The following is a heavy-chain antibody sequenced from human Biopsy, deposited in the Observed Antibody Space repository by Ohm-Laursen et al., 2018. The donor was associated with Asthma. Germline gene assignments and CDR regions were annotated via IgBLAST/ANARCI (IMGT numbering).Heavy chain of an antibody. CDR3: ARQSGQDYGDSSGFDI. Sequence: RSLRLSCAASGFVFSQCGMHWVRQGPGKGLEWVALVSSDGHNKYYEDSVKGRFTISRDNSRKRLYLQINRLTVEDSAMYFCARQSGQDYGDSSGFDIWGQGTKVAVSS. D-gene: IGHD3-22*01. V-gene: IGHV3-30*03. CDR2: VSSDGHNK. J-gene: IGHJ3*02. CDR1: GFVFSQCG.